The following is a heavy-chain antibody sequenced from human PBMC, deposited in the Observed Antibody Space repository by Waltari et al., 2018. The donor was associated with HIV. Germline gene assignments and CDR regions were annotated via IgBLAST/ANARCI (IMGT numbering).Heavy chain of an antibody. CDR3: ARHINPAVYGDETFDY. Sequence: QLQLQESGPGLVKPSETLSLTCTVSGGSISSSSYYWGWIRQPPGKGLEWIGSIYYSGSTYYNPSLKSRVTISVDTSKNQFSLKLSSVTAADTAVYYCARHINPAVYGDETFDYWGQGTLVTVSS. D-gene: IGHD4-17*01. V-gene: IGHV4-39*01. J-gene: IGHJ4*02. CDR1: GGSISSSSYY. CDR2: IYYSGST.